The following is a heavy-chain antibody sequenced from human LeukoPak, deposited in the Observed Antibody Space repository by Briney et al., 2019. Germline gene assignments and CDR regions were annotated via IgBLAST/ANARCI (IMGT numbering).Heavy chain of an antibody. CDR2: ISSSGSTI. CDR1: GFTFSDYY. D-gene: IGHD5-18*01. J-gene: IGHJ4*02. CDR3: AKPGYSYGFSFDY. V-gene: IGHV3-11*04. Sequence: GGSLRLSCAASGFTFSDYYMSWIRQAPGRGLEWVSYISSSGSTIYYADSVKGRFTISRDNAKNSLYLQMNSLRAEDTAVYYCAKPGYSYGFSFDYWGQGTLVTVSS.